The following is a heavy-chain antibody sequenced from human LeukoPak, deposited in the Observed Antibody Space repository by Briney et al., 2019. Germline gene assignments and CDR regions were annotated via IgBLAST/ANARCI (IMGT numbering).Heavy chain of an antibody. Sequence: GESLKISCKGSGYSFSSYWIGWVRQMPGKGLEWMGIIYPGDSDTRYSPSFQGQVTISADKSISAAYLQWSSLKASDTAMYNCARLSRGYSGPFDYWGQGTLVTVSS. CDR1: GYSFSSYW. CDR3: ARLSRGYSGPFDY. V-gene: IGHV5-51*01. J-gene: IGHJ4*02. D-gene: IGHD5-12*01. CDR2: IYPGDSDT.